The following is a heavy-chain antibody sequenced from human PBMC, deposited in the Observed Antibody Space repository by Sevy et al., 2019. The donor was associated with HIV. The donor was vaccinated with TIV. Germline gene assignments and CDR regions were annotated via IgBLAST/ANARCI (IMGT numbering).Heavy chain of an antibody. Sequence: SETLSLTCTVSGGSISSYYWSWIRQPPGKGLEWIGYIYYSGSTNYNPSLKSRVTISVDTSKNQFSLKLSSVTAADTAVYYCARIIFDSSGSMWRRYYFDYWGQGTLVTVSS. CDR3: ARIIFDSSGSMWRRYYFDY. CDR1: GGSISSYY. D-gene: IGHD3-22*01. V-gene: IGHV4-59*01. J-gene: IGHJ4*02. CDR2: IYYSGST.